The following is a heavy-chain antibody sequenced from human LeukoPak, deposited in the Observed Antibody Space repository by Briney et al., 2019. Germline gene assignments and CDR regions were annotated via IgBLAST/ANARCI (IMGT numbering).Heavy chain of an antibody. D-gene: IGHD4-17*01. CDR2: VYHSGTT. V-gene: IGHV4-30-2*01. CDR1: GDSISSGDYY. CDR3: ARGYGDFDY. Sequence: SQTLSLTCTVSGDSISSGDYYWSWIRQPPGKGLEWIGYVYHSGTTYYNPSLRSRVTISVDRSKNQFSLKLSSVTAADTAVYYCARGYGDFDYWGQGTLVTDSS. J-gene: IGHJ4*02.